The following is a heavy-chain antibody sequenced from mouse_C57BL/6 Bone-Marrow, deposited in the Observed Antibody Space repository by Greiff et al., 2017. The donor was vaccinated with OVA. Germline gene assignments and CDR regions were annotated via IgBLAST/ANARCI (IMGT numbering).Heavy chain of an antibody. V-gene: IGHV1-52*01. D-gene: IGHD2-1*01. CDR2: IDPSDSET. J-gene: IGHJ4*01. Sequence: QVQLQQPGAELVRPGSSVKLSCKASGYTFTSYWMHWVKQRPIQGLEWIGNIDPSDSETHYNQKFKDKATLTVDKSSSTAYMQLSSLTSEDSAVYYCAREVTTRDYAMDYWGQGTSVTVSS. CDR1: GYTFTSYW. CDR3: AREVTTRDYAMDY.